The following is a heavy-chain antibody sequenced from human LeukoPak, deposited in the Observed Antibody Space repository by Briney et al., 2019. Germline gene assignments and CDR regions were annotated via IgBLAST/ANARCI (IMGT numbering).Heavy chain of an antibody. CDR3: ARDLYYYDSSGYYGGWSYYFDY. V-gene: IGHV3-21*01. D-gene: IGHD3-22*01. CDR2: ISSSSSYI. J-gene: IGHJ4*02. CDR1: GFTFSSYS. Sequence: PGGSLRLSCAASGFTFSSYSMNWVRQAPGKGLEWVSSISSSSSYIYYADSVKRRFTISKDNAKNSLYLQMNSLRAEDTAVYYCARDLYYYDSSGYYGGWSYYFDYWGQGTLVTVSS.